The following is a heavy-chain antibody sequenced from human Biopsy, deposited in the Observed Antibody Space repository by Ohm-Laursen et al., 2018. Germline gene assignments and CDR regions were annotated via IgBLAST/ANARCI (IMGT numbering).Heavy chain of an antibody. CDR2: IVPILGHL. V-gene: IGHV1-69*04. CDR3: AADADGYYTEFDY. J-gene: IGHJ4*02. CDR1: GGPSSNYA. Sequence: ASVKVSCKSSGGPSSNYAFSWVRQAPGQGLEWVGRIVPILGHLNYAQRFQGRVSITADKSTAYVYMELSRLTSGDTAVYYCAADADGYYTEFDYWGPGTLVTVSS. D-gene: IGHD3-3*01.